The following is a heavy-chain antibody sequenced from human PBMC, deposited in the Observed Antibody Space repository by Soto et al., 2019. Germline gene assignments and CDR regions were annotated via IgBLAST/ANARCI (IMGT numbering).Heavy chain of an antibody. D-gene: IGHD3-10*01. CDR3: AKGRGGSGSLTPRVDF. V-gene: IGHV3-23*01. CDR2: ISGGGDTT. CDR1: GFTFNNYA. Sequence: EVQLLESGGGLVQPGGSLRLSCAASGFTFNNYAMTWVSQAPGKGLEWVSAISGGGDTTSYADSVKGRFTVSRDGSKNTLYLQISSPRAEDTALYYCAKGRGGSGSLTPRVDFWGQGTLVTVSS. J-gene: IGHJ4*02.